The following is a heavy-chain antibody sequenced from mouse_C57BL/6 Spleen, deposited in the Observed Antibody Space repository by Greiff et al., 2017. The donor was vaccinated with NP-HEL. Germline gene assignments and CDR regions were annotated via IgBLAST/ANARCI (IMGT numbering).Heavy chain of an antibody. D-gene: IGHD3-2*02. CDR2: ISYDGSN. Sequence: EVQLVESGPGLVKPSQSLSLTCSVTGYSITSGYYWNWIRQFPGNKLEWMGYISYDGSNNYNPSLKNRISITRDTSKNQFFLKLNSVTTEDTATYYCARGRPAGYWGQGTTLTVSS. CDR3: ARGRPAGY. CDR1: GYSITSGYY. V-gene: IGHV3-6*01. J-gene: IGHJ2*01.